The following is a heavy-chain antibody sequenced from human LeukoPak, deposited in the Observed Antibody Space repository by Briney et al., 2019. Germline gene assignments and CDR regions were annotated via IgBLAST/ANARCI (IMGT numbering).Heavy chain of an antibody. V-gene: IGHV1-8*03. J-gene: IGHJ6*03. CDR2: MNPNSGNT. D-gene: IGHD5-12*01. CDR3: ARKRGYSGYDPGSYYYYYMDV. CDR1: GYTSTSYD. Sequence: GASVKVSCKASGYTSTSYDINWVRQATGQGLEWMGWMNPNSGNTGYAQKFQGRVTITRNTSISTAYMELSSLRSEDTAVYYCARKRGYSGYDPGSYYYYYMDVWGKGTTVTVSS.